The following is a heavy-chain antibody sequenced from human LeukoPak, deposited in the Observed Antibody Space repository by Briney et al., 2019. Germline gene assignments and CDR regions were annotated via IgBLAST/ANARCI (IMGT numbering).Heavy chain of an antibody. V-gene: IGHV3-48*03. D-gene: IGHD3-10*01. CDR2: ISGSGRIF. Sequence: PGGSLRLSCAASGFNFSTYEMNWVRQAPGKGLEWISYISGSGRIFYYADSVKGRFTISRDNAKNSLYLQMNSLRAEDSAVYYCARDVVRGSGGDVWGKGTTVTISS. CDR3: ARDVVRGSGGDV. J-gene: IGHJ6*04. CDR1: GFNFSTYE.